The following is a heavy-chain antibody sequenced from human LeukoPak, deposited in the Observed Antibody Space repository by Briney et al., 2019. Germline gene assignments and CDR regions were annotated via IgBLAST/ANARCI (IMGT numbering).Heavy chain of an antibody. V-gene: IGHV3-30*02. Sequence: GGSLRLSCAASGFTFSSYGMHWVRQAPGKGLEWVAFIRYDGSNKYYADSVKGRFTISRDNSKNTLYLQMNSLRAEDTAVYYCAKDDQIYYYDSSGYPDYWGQGTLVTVSS. D-gene: IGHD3-22*01. CDR2: IRYDGSNK. CDR1: GFTFSSYG. CDR3: AKDDQIYYYDSSGYPDY. J-gene: IGHJ4*02.